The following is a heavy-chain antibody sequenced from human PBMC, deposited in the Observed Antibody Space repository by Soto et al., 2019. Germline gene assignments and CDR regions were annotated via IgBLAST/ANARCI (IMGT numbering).Heavy chain of an antibody. CDR3: ARGDYFTNFGLLDWFDS. Sequence: ASVKVSCKASGYTFTGYYMHWVRQAPGQGLEWMGWINPNSGGTNYAQKLQGRVTMTTDTSTSTAYMELRSLRSDDTAVYYCARGDYFTNFGLLDWFDSWGQGTPVIV. CDR2: INPNSGGT. J-gene: IGHJ5*01. V-gene: IGHV1-2*02. CDR1: GYTFTGYY. D-gene: IGHD3-3*01.